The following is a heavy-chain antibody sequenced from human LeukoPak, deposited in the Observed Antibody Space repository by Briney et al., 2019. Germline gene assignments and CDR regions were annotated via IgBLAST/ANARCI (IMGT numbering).Heavy chain of an antibody. CDR1: GYTFTGYY. CDR2: INPNSGGT. Sequence: ASVKVSCKASGYTFTGYYMHWVRQAPGQGLEWMGWINPNSGGTNYAQKFQGRVTITRDTSISTACMELSRLRSDDTAVYYCARGVVRGVHPVYFDYWGQGTLVTVSS. CDR3: ARGVVRGVHPVYFDY. V-gene: IGHV1-2*02. J-gene: IGHJ4*02. D-gene: IGHD3-10*02.